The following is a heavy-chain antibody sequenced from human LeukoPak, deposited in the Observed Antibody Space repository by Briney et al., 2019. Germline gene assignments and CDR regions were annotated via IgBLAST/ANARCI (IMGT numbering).Heavy chain of an antibody. Sequence: PGRSLRLSCAASGFTLSSYGMHWVRQAPGKGLEWVAVIWYDGSNKYYADSVKGRFTISRDNSKNTLYLQMNSLRAEDTAVYYCARDGDIVVVPAAIGGIDYWGQGTLVTVSS. J-gene: IGHJ4*02. D-gene: IGHD2-2*01. CDR3: ARDGDIVVVPAAIGGIDY. CDR1: GFTLSSYG. CDR2: IWYDGSNK. V-gene: IGHV3-33*01.